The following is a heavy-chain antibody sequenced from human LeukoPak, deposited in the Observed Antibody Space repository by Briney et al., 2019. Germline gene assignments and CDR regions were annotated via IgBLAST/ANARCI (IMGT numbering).Heavy chain of an antibody. J-gene: IGHJ6*03. CDR2: ISAYNGNT. Sequence: ASVKVSCKASGYTFTSYGISWVRQAPGQGLEWMGWISAYNGNTNYAQKLQGRVTMTTDTSTSTAYMELRSPRSDDTAVYYCARGPNWNSARGYMDVWGKGTTVTVSS. CDR1: GYTFTSYG. D-gene: IGHD1-7*01. CDR3: ARGPNWNSARGYMDV. V-gene: IGHV1-18*01.